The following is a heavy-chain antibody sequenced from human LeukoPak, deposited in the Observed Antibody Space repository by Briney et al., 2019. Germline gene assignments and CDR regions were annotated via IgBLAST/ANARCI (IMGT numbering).Heavy chain of an antibody. CDR3: ARDSYTMVRGVIPYYGMDV. V-gene: IGHV1-69*13. J-gene: IGHJ6*04. CDR2: IIPIFGTA. Sequence: ASVKVSCKASGGTFSSYAISWVRQAPGLGLEWMGGIIPIFGTANYAQKFQGRVTITADESTSTAYMELSSLRSEDTAVYYCARDSYTMVRGVIPYYGMDVWGKGTTVTVSS. CDR1: GGTFSSYA. D-gene: IGHD3-10*01.